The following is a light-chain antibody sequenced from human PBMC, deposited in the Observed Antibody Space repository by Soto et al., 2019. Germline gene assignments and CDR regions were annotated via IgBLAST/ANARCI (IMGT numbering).Light chain of an antibody. CDR3: SSSAVTNMFV. Sequence: QSVLTQPPSASRSPGQEVNISYTATSSDGGGYTYVCWYQQPPGKAPRVIIYEVSKRPSGGPDRFSGSKSGSTASLTVSGLQAEDEADYYCSSSAVTNMFVFGTWSKVTV. CDR1: SSDGGGYTY. V-gene: IGLV2-8*01. J-gene: IGLJ1*01. CDR2: EVS.